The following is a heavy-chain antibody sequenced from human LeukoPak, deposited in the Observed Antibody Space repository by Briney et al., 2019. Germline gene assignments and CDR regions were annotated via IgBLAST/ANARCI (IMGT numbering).Heavy chain of an antibody. CDR3: ARDKVSTGRIAVAGTGEFDY. J-gene: IGHJ4*02. CDR1: GFTFSSYS. CDR2: ISSSSSYI. Sequence: PGESLKISCAASGFTFSSYSMNWVRQAPGKGLEWVSSISSSSSYIYYADSVKGRFTISRDNAKNSLYLQMNSLRAEDTAVYYCARDKVSTGRIAVAGTGEFDYWGQGTLVTVSS. D-gene: IGHD6-19*01. V-gene: IGHV3-21*01.